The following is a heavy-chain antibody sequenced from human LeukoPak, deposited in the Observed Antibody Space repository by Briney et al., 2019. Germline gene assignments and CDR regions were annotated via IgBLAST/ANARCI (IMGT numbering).Heavy chain of an antibody. CDR2: IYHSGSA. J-gene: IGHJ4*02. CDR3: ATRATAGPW. V-gene: IGHV4-61*03. CDR1: GGSVSSGGYH. D-gene: IGHD6-13*01. Sequence: SETLSLTCSVSGGSVSSGGYHWGWIRQPPGKGLEWIGYIYHSGSANYNPSLKSRVTISVDTSKNHFSLSLTSVTAADTAVYYCATRATAGPWWGQGTLVTVSS.